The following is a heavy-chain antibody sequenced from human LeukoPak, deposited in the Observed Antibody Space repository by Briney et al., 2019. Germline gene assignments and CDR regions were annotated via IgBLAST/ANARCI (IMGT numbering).Heavy chain of an antibody. CDR3: ARTGGGYGSGCYYPY. J-gene: IGHJ4*02. D-gene: IGHD3-10*01. V-gene: IGHV5-51*01. CDR2: IYPGDSDT. CDR1: GYSFTNYW. Sequence: GESLKISCKGSGYSFTNYWIGWVRHMPGKGLEWMGIIYPGDSDTRYSPSFQGQVTISADKSISTAYLQWSSLKASDTAMYYCARTGGGYGSGCYYPYWGQGTLVTVSS.